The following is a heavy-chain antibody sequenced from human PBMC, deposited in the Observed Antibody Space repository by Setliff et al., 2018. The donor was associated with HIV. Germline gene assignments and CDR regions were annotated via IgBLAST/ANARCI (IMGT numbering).Heavy chain of an antibody. Sequence: GESLKISCKASEYIFTNYWVGWVRQMPGNGLEWMGLIWPDDSDTMYSPSFQGQVTVSADKSISTTISRDNSKNTLYLQMNSLRTDDTAVYYCARVPGHSSGLDYWGQGALVTVSS. D-gene: IGHD3-22*01. CDR2: IWPDDSDT. CDR3: RTDDTAVYYCARVPGHSSGLDY. V-gene: IGHV5-51*01. J-gene: IGHJ4*02. CDR1: EYIFTNYW.